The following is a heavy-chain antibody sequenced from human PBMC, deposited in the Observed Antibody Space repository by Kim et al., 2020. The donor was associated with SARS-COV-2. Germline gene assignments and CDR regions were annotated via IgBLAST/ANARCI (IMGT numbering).Heavy chain of an antibody. CDR2: IYYSGST. CDR1: GGSISSGDYY. CDR3: ARARATSITIFGVVIVHNFDY. Sequence: SETLSLTCTVSGGSISSGDYYWSWIRQPPGKGREWIGYIYYSGSTYYNPSLKSRVTISVDTSKNQFSLKLSSVTAADTAVYYCARARATSITIFGVVIVHNFDYWGQGTLVTVSS. D-gene: IGHD3-3*01. J-gene: IGHJ4*02. V-gene: IGHV4-30-4*01.